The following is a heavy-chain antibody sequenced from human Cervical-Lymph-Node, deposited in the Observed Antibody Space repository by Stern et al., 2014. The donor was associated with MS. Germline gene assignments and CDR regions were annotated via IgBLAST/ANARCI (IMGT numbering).Heavy chain of an antibody. D-gene: IGHD3-10*01. V-gene: IGHV3-33*06. Sequence: QLVQSGGGVVQPGRSLRLSCAASGFTFSSYGMHWVRQAPGKGLEWVAVIWYDGSNKYYADSVKGRFTISRDNSKNTLYLQMNSLRAEDTAVYYCAKSYYSPDVWGQGTTVTVSS. CDR2: IWYDGSNK. CDR1: GFTFSSYG. CDR3: AKSYYSPDV. J-gene: IGHJ6*02.